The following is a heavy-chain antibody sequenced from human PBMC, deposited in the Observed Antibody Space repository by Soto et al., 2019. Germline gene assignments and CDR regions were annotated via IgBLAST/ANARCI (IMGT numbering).Heavy chain of an antibody. CDR1: GGTFSSYA. CDR2: IIPIFGTA. Sequence: GASEKVSCKASGGTFSSYAISWVRQAPGQGLEWMGGIIPIFGTANYAQKFQGRVTITADKSTSTAYMELSSLRSEDTAVYYCARDHPLSSSEDSYYYYGMDVWGQGTTVTVSS. CDR3: ARDHPLSSSEDSYYYYGMDV. V-gene: IGHV1-69*06. J-gene: IGHJ6*02. D-gene: IGHD6-6*01.